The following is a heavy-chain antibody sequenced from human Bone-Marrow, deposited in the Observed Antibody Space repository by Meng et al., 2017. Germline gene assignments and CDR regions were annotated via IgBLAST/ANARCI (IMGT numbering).Heavy chain of an antibody. CDR3: ARDIGDIVGVPAALYYYYYGMDV. V-gene: IGHV3-13*03. Sequence: GESLKISCAACGFTFSSYDMHWVRQATGKGLEWVSAIGTAGDTNYPGSVKGQFTISRDNSKNTLYLQMNSLRADDTAVYYCARDIGDIVGVPAALYYYYYGMDVWGQGTTVTVSS. J-gene: IGHJ6*02. CDR1: GFTFSSYD. D-gene: IGHD2-2*01. CDR2: IGTAGDT.